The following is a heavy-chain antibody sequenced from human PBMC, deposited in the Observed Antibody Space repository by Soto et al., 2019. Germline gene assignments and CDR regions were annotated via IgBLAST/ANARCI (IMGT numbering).Heavy chain of an antibody. J-gene: IGHJ4*02. D-gene: IGHD1-7*01. CDR2: IYYSGST. CDR3: ARALYNWNYVKGFDY. V-gene: IGHV4-59*01. Sequence: ETLSLTCTVSGGSISSYYWSWIRQPPGKGLEWIGYIYYSGSTNYNPSLKSRVTISVDTSKNQFSLKLSSVAAADTAVYYCARALYNWNYVKGFDYWGQGTLVTVSS. CDR1: GGSISSYY.